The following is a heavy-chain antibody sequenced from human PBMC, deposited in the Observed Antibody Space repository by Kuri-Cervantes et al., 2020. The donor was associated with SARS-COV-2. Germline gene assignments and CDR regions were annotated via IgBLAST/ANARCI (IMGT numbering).Heavy chain of an antibody. D-gene: IGHD3-10*01. CDR2: INPSGGST. CDR1: GYTFTSYY. Sequence: ASVKVSCKASGYTFTSYYMHWVRQAPGQGLEWMGIINPSGGSTSYAQKFQGRVTMTRGTSTSTVYMELSSLRSEDTAVYYCARENGGVRGEWGLYYYYYYMDVWGKGTTVTVSS. CDR3: ARENGGVRGEWGLYYYYYYMDV. J-gene: IGHJ6*03. V-gene: IGHV1-46*03.